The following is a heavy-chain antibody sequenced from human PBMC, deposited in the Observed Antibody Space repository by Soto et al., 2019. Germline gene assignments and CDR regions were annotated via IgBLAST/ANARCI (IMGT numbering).Heavy chain of an antibody. CDR3: ARMDSDSSSWYYYYGMDV. V-gene: IGHV3-33*01. CDR1: GFTFSSHG. J-gene: IGHJ6*02. Sequence: LRLSSPASGFTFSSHGMHWVRQAPGKGLEWVAVIWYDGSNKYYADSVKGRFTISRDNSKNTLYLQMNSLRAEDTAVYYCARMDSDSSSWYYYYGMDVWGQGTTVTVSS. CDR2: IWYDGSNK. D-gene: IGHD6-13*01.